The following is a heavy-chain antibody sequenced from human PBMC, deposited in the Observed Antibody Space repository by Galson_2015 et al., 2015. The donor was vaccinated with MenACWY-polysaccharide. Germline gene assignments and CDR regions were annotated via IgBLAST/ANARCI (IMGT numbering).Heavy chain of an antibody. CDR3: ARGGVDV. V-gene: IGHV1-2*02. Sequence: SVKVSCKASGYTFTGYYMHWVRQAPGQGLEWMGGISPYSGDANYAQKFQGRVTMTRDMSITTAYMELSRLQPDDTAIYYCARGGVDVWGQGTTVTVSS. CDR2: ISPYSGDA. CDR1: GYTFTGYY. J-gene: IGHJ6*02.